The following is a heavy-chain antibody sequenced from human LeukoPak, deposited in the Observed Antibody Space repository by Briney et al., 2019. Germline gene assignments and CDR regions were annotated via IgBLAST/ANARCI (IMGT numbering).Heavy chain of an antibody. J-gene: IGHJ4*02. D-gene: IGHD6-19*01. Sequence: GGSLRLSCAASGFTFSKYCMLWVRQAPGKGLESVSRINTDGTVTTYADSVKGRFTASRDNADNSMFLQMNSVRDEDTAVYYCATKQWLAPPPDSWGQGTPVTVSS. V-gene: IGHV3-74*01. CDR2: INTDGTVT. CDR1: GFTFSKYC. CDR3: ATKQWLAPPPDS.